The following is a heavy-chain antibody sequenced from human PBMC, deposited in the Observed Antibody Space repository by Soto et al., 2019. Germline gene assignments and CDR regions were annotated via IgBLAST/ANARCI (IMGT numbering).Heavy chain of an antibody. CDR1: GGSISSGGYY. Sequence: PSETLSLTCTVSGGSISSGGYYWSWIRQHPGKGLEWIGYIYYSGSTYYNPSLKSRVTISVDTSKNQFSLKLSSVTAADTAVYYCARDWGPYGSGSYYNVGAFDIWGQGTMVTVS. CDR2: IYYSGST. D-gene: IGHD3-10*01. CDR3: ARDWGPYGSGSYYNVGAFDI. V-gene: IGHV4-31*03. J-gene: IGHJ3*02.